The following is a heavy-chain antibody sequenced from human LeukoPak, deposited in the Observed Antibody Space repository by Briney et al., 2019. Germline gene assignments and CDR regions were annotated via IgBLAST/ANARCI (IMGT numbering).Heavy chain of an antibody. V-gene: IGHV3-53*01. J-gene: IGHJ3*02. Sequence: PGGSLRLSCAASGFISSSYWMSWVRQAPGKGLEWVSVIYSGGSTYYADSVKGRFTISRDNSKNTLYLQMNSLRAEDTAVYYCASGLRWGNDAFDIWGQGTMVTVSS. CDR1: GFISSSYW. D-gene: IGHD4-23*01. CDR2: IYSGGST. CDR3: ASGLRWGNDAFDI.